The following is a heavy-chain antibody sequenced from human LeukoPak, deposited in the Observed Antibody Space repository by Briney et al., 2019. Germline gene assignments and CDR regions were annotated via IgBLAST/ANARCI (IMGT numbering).Heavy chain of an antibody. J-gene: IGHJ3*02. Sequence: ASVKVSCKAYGYTFTSYDINWVRQATGQGLEWMGWMNPNSGNTGYAQKFQGRVTMTRNTSISTAYMELRTAVYYCARGAIWGQGTMVTVSS. V-gene: IGHV1-8*01. CDR3: ARGAI. CDR1: GYTFTSYD. CDR2: MNPNSGNT.